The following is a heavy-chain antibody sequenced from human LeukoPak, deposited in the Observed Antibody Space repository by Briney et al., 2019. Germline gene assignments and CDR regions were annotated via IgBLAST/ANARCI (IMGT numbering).Heavy chain of an antibody. CDR2: ITISGHTK. J-gene: IGHJ5*02. V-gene: IGHV3-48*03. Sequence: PGGSLRLSCAASGFDLHTYEMNWVRQAPGKGLEWIADITISGHTKNYADSVKGRFTISRDSARTSLYLQMNSLRVEDTGVYFCARGDPHADLWGQGTLVTVPS. CDR1: GFDLHTYE. CDR3: ARGDPHADL.